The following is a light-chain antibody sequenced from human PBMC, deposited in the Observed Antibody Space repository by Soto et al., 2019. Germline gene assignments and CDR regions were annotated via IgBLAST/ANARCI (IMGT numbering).Light chain of an antibody. J-gene: IGKJ1*01. CDR1: QSVSSSY. Sequence: EFVLTQSPGTLSLSPGERATLSCRASQSVSSSYLAWYQQKPGQAPRLLIYGASSRATGIPDRFSGSGSGTDFALTISRLEPDDFAVHYCQQNVLSRWTFGQETKMEIK. CDR3: QQNVLSRWT. V-gene: IGKV3-20*01. CDR2: GAS.